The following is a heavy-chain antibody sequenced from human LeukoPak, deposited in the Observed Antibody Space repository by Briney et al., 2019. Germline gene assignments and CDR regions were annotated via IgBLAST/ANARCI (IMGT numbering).Heavy chain of an antibody. V-gene: IGHV3-13*01. Sequence: GSLRLSCAASGFTSSTYDMHWVRQGTGEGLEWVSGIGTQGDTHYPDSVKGRFTISRENADNSLYLQMNSLRAGDTAVYYCARGIFCNTTSCFTVRAFEIWGQGTMVTVSS. CDR2: IGTQGDT. CDR1: GFTSSTYD. D-gene: IGHD2-2*02. CDR3: ARGIFCNTTSCFTVRAFEI. J-gene: IGHJ3*02.